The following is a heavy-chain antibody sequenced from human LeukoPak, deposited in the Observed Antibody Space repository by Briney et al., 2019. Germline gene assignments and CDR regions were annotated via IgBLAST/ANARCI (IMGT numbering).Heavy chain of an antibody. J-gene: IGHJ4*02. V-gene: IGHV4-34*01. CDR3: ARGIVLTVYASFDY. Sequence: PSETLSLTCAVYGGSLSYYYWSWIRQPPEKGLEWIGEINRSGSTNYNPSLKSRVTISVDTSKNQFSLKLSSVTAADTAVYYCARGIVLTVYASFDYWGLGTLVTVSS. D-gene: IGHD2-8*01. CDR1: GGSLSYYY. CDR2: INRSGST.